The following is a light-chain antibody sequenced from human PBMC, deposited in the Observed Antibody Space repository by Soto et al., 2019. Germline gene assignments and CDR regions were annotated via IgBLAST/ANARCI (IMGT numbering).Light chain of an antibody. J-gene: IGKJ5*01. Sequence: EIVLTQSPGTLSLSPGERATLSCRASVSSSYLAWYQHKPGQAPRLLIYGASGRATGIPDRFSGSGSGTDFTLTISRLEPEDFAVYYCQQYCSSPPVTFGQGTRLEI. CDR2: GAS. V-gene: IGKV3-20*01. CDR1: VSSSY. CDR3: QQYCSSPPVT.